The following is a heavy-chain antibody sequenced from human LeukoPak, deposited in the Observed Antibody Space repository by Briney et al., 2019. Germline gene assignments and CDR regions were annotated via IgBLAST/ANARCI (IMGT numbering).Heavy chain of an antibody. J-gene: IGHJ6*02. CDR3: ARDPIEPSIAARLHYYYGMDV. D-gene: IGHD6-6*01. CDR2: IIPIFGTA. CDR1: GGTFSSYA. Sequence: ASVKVSCKASGGTFSSYAISWVRQAPGQGLEWMGGIIPIFGTANYAQKFQGRVTITADESTGTAYMELSSLRSEDTAVYYCARDPIEPSIAARLHYYYGMDVWGQGTTVTVSS. V-gene: IGHV1-69*01.